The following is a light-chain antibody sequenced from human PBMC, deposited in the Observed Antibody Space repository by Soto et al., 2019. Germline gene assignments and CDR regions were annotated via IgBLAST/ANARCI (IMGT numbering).Light chain of an antibody. Sequence: EIVFTLSPDTLSLSPEDRVTLSCRASQTVIRNYLAWHQQKPGQTPRLLVYGASSRATGIPDRFSGSGSGTEFTLTISSLQSEDFAVYYCQQYGIPLTFGGGTKVDIK. CDR1: QTVIRNY. CDR3: QQYGIPLT. V-gene: IGKV3-20*01. J-gene: IGKJ4*01. CDR2: GAS.